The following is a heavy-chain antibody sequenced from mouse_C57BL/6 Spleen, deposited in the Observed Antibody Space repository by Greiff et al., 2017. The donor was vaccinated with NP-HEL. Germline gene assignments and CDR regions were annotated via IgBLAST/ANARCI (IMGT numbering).Heavy chain of an antibody. D-gene: IGHD4-1*01. CDR1: GFTFSDFY. CDR2: SRNKANDYTT. Sequence: EVQLVESGGGLVQSGRSLRLSCATSGFTFSDFYMEWVRQAPGKGLEWIAASRNKANDYTTEYSASVKGRFIVSRDTSQSILYLQMNALRAEDTAIYYCARDAGTLTGTWGYFDVWGTGTTVTVSS. V-gene: IGHV7-1*01. J-gene: IGHJ1*03. CDR3: ARDAGTLTGTWGYFDV.